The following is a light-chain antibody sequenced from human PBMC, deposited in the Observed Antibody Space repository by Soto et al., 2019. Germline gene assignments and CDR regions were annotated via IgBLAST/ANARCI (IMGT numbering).Light chain of an antibody. V-gene: IGKV3-11*01. Sequence: EIVLTQSPATLYVSQVERFILSLRASQSVGSYLAWYLQKPGQAPSLLIYDASNRATGIPARFSGSGSGTDFTLTISSLEPEDFAVYYCQQRANWPLTFGRGTKVDI. CDR3: QQRANWPLT. J-gene: IGKJ4*01. CDR1: QSVGSY. CDR2: DAS.